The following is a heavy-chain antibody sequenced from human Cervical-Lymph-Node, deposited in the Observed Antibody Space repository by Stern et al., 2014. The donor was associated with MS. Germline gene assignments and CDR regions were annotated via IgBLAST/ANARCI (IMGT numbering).Heavy chain of an antibody. CDR2: IYPGDSDT. D-gene: IGHD5-18*01. CDR3: ARPGDDTAKYGLDV. CDR1: GYSFATYW. Sequence: VQLVESGAEVKKPGESLKISCKGSGYSFATYWIGWVRQMPGNGLEWLGFIYPGDSDTRYSPSFQGQVTISADKSISTAYLHWSSLKASDTAMYYCARPGDDTAKYGLDVWGQGTTVTVSS. J-gene: IGHJ6*02. V-gene: IGHV5-51*03.